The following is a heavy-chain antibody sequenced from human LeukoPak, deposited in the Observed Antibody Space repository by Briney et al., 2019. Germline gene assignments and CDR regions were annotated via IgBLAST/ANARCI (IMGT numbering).Heavy chain of an antibody. D-gene: IGHD4-17*01. CDR1: GGTFSRYA. CDR2: IIPILGIE. J-gene: IGHJ3*02. CDR3: ARGHSHGDWDAFDI. V-gene: IGHV1-69*04. Sequence: GASVKVSCKASGGTFSRYAISWVRQAPGQGLEWMGRIIPILGIENYAQKFQGRVTITADKSTSTAYMELSSLRSEDTAVYYCARGHSHGDWDAFDIRGQGTMVTVSS.